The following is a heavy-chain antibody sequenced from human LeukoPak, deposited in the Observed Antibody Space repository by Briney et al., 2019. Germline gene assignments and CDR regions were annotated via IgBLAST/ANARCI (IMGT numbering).Heavy chain of an antibody. V-gene: IGHV1-3*01. J-gene: IGHJ4*02. CDR2: INAGSGKT. CDR1: GYTFNFYA. CDR3: ARPYADSGETLGY. Sequence: ASVKVSCKASGYTFNFYAIHWVRQAPGQALEWMGWINAGSGKTKYSQRFQDRVTITRDTSASTAYMELSSLRSEDTAIYYCARPYADSGETLGYWGQGTLVTVSS. D-gene: IGHD4-17*01.